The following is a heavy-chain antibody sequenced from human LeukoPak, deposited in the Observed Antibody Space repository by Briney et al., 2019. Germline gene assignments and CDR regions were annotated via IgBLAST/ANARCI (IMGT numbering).Heavy chain of an antibody. V-gene: IGHV3-30*03. Sequence: GGSLRLSCAASGFTFSSYGMHWVRQAPGKGLEWVAVISYDGSSKYYADSVKGRFTISRDNSKNSLYLQMNSLRAEDTAVYYCARVPRFHFDYWGQGTLVTVSS. CDR2: ISYDGSSK. CDR1: GFTFSSYG. J-gene: IGHJ4*02. CDR3: ARVPRFHFDY.